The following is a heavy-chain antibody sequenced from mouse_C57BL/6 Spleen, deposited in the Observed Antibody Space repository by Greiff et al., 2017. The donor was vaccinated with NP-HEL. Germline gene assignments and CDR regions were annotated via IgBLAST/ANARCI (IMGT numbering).Heavy chain of an antibody. CDR1: GFTFSDYG. CDR2: ISSGSSTT. V-gene: IGHV5-17*01. CDR3: ARADYDDGYYFDY. Sequence: EVKLVESGGGLVKPGGSLKLSCAASGFTFSDYGMHWVRQAPEKGLEWVAYISSGSSTTYYADTVKGRFTISRDNAKNTLFLQMTSLRSEDTAMYYCARADYDDGYYFDYWGQGTTLTVSS. J-gene: IGHJ2*01. D-gene: IGHD2-4*01.